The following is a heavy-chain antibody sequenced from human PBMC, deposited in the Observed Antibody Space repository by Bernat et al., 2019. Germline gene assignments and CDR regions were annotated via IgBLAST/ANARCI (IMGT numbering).Heavy chain of an antibody. V-gene: IGHV1-18*04. CDR2: ISAHNANT. CDR1: GYTFTSYG. J-gene: IGHJ6*03. CDR3: ARGAHRQVPTYFYYMDV. Sequence: GYTFTSYGISWVRQAPGQGLEWMGWISAHNANTNYAQKLQGRVTMTTDTSTSTAYMELRSLRSDDTAVYYCARGAHRQVPTYFYYMDVWGKG.